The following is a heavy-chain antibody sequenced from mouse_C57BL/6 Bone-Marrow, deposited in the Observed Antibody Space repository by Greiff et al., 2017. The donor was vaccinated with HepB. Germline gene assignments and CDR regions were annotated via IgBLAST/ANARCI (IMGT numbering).Heavy chain of an antibody. V-gene: IGHV7-1*01. CDR3: ARDLYGNYGYFDV. D-gene: IGHD2-1*01. Sequence: EVQLVESGGGLVQSGRSLRLSCATSGFTFSDFYMEWVRQAPGKGLEWIAASRNKANDYTTEYSASVKGRFIVSRDTSQSILYLQMNALRAEDTAIYYCARDLYGNYGYFDVWGTGTTVTVSS. J-gene: IGHJ1*03. CDR2: SRNKANDYTT. CDR1: GFTFSDFY.